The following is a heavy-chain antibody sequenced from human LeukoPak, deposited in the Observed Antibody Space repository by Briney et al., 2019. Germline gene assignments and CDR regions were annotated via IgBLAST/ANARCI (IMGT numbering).Heavy chain of an antibody. CDR3: TRIGYSSSSFDY. D-gene: IGHD6-13*01. J-gene: IGHJ4*02. CDR2: IYSGGDK. V-gene: IGHV3-53*01. Sequence: GGSLRLSCAASGFSVSNNYMSWVRQAPGKGLEWVSLIYSGGDKRYAASVKGRFTISRDNAKKSAYLQMNSLRAEDTAVYYCTRIGYSSSSFDYWGQGTLVTV. CDR1: GFSVSNNY.